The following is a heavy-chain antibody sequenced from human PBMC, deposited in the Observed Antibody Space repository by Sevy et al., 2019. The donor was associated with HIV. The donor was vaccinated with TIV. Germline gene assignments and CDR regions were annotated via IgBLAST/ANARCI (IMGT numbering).Heavy chain of an antibody. D-gene: IGHD6-6*01. Sequence: GGSLRLSCAASGFTFSSYAMSWVRQAPGKGLEWVSAISGSGGSTYYAYSVKGRFTISRDNSKNTLYLQMNSLRAEDTAVYYCAKSNLAARGYGMDVWGQGTTVTVSS. CDR3: AKSNLAARGYGMDV. CDR2: ISGSGGST. V-gene: IGHV3-23*01. CDR1: GFTFSSYA. J-gene: IGHJ6*02.